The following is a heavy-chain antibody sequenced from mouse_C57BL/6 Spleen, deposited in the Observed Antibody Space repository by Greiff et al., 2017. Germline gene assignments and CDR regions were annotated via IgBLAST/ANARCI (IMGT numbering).Heavy chain of an antibody. V-gene: IGHV1-64*01. CDR1: GYTFTSYW. CDR2: IHPNSGST. J-gene: IGHJ4*01. D-gene: IGHD2-4*01. Sequence: QVQLQQPGAELVKPGASVKLSCKASGYTFTSYWMHWVKQRPGQGLEWIGMIHPNSGSTNYNEKFQSQATLTVDKSSSTAYMQLSSLPSEDSAVYCCARFVNYDYVYYAMDDWGQGTSVTVAA. CDR3: ARFVNYDYVYYAMDD.